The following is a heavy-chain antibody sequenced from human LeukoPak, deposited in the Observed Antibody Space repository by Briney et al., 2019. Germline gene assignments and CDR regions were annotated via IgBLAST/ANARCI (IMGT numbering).Heavy chain of an antibody. CDR2: IYYSGST. J-gene: IGHJ5*02. D-gene: IGHD3-10*01. Sequence: PSQTLSLTCTVSGGSISSGDYYWSWIRQPPGKGLEWIGYIYYSGSTYYNPSLKSRVTISVDTSKNQFSLKLSSVTAADTAVYYCAREESMVRGTSWFDPWGQGTLVTVS. CDR3: AREESMVRGTSWFDP. V-gene: IGHV4-30-4*08. CDR1: GGSISSGDYY.